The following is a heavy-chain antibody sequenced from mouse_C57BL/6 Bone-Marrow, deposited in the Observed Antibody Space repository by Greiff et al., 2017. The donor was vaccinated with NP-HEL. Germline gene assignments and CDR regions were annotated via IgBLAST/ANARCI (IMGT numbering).Heavy chain of an antibody. CDR2: IDPSDSYT. Sequence: QVHVKQPGAELVRPGTSVKLSCKASGYTFTSYWMHWVKQRPGQGLEWIGVIDPSDSYTNYNQKFKGKATLTVDTSSSTAYMQLSSLTSEDSAVYYCARDAMDYWGQGTSVTGSS. CDR3: ARDAMDY. V-gene: IGHV1-59*01. J-gene: IGHJ4*01. CDR1: GYTFTSYW.